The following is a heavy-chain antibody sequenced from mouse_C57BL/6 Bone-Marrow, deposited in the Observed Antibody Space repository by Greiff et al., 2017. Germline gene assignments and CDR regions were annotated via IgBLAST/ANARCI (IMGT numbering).Heavy chain of an antibody. D-gene: IGHD1-1*01. J-gene: IGHJ3*01. CDR3: ARSHCGSSYFAY. CDR1: GYTFTSYW. Sequence: VQLQQPGAELVKPGASVKLSCKASGYTFTSYWMHWVKQRPGQGLEWIGMIHPNSGSTNYNEKFKSKATLTVDKSSSTAYMQLSSLTSEDSAVYYCARSHCGSSYFAYWGQGTLVTVSA. CDR2: IHPNSGST. V-gene: IGHV1-64*01.